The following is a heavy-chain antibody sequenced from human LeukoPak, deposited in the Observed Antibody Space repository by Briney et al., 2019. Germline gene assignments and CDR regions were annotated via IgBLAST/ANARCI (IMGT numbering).Heavy chain of an antibody. J-gene: IGHJ4*02. Sequence: SETLSLTCAVYGGSFSGYYWSWIRQPPGKGLEWIGEINHSGSTNYNPSLKSRVTISVDKSKNQFSLKLSSVTAADTAVYYCARGGEALDYWGQGTLVTVSS. CDR3: ARGGEALDY. CDR1: GGSFSGYY. CDR2: INHSGST. D-gene: IGHD3-3*01. V-gene: IGHV4-34*01.